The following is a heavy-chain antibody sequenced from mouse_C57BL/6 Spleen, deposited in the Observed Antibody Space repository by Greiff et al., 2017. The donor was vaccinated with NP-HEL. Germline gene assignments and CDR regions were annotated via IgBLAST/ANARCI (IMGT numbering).Heavy chain of an antibody. V-gene: IGHV2-9-1*01. CDR3: ARNYDYAFAY. Sequence: QVQLKESGPGLVAPSQSLSITCTVSGFSLTSYAISWVRQPPGKGLEWLGGIWTGGGTNYNSALKSRLSISKDNSNSQVFFKMNSLQTDDTARYYCARNYDYAFAYWGQGTLVTVSA. J-gene: IGHJ3*01. CDR1: GFSLTSYA. D-gene: IGHD2-4*01. CDR2: IWTGGGT.